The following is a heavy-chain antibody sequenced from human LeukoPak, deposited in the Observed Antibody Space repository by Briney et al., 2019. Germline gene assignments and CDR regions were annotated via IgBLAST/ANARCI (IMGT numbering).Heavy chain of an antibody. Sequence: GTLTLTCTVSLVSTTSNCLSWVRQPPGKGLEWMAVIYTGDTTTSYGPSIQGHVTTSADNNINTSHLQRSSLTAYDTAFYYCARPYSSGWFGVAFDIWGQGTLVTVSS. V-gene: IGHV5-51*01. D-gene: IGHD6-19*01. CDR2: IYTGDTTT. J-gene: IGHJ3*02. CDR3: ARPYSSGWFGVAFDI. CDR1: LVSTTSNC.